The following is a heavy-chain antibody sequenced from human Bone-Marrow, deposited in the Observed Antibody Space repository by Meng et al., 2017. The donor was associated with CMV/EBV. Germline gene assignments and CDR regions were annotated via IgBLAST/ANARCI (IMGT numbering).Heavy chain of an antibody. CDR2: IKQDGSEK. J-gene: IGHJ6*02. Sequence: GGSMRISCAASEFIFSSYWMSWVRQAPGKGLEWVANIKQDGSEKYYVDSVKGRFTISRDNAKNSLYLQMNSLRAEDTAVYYCARELYCSSTSCPYYHYYGMDVWGQGTTVTVSS. CDR1: EFIFSSYW. V-gene: IGHV3-7*01. CDR3: ARELYCSSTSCPYYHYYGMDV. D-gene: IGHD2-2*01.